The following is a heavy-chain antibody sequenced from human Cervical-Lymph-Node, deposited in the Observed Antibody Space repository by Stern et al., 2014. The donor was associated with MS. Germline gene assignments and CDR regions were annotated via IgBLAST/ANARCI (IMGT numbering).Heavy chain of an antibody. D-gene: IGHD3-22*01. CDR3: ARISNYFDSSGFDY. Sequence: QVTLRESGPALVKPTQTLTLTCTFSGFSLSTSGMCVNWIRQPPGKALEWLALNDWDDDKYYSASLKTQLTISKDNSKNQVVLTMTNMDPVDTATYFCARISNYFDSSGFDYWGQGTQVTVSS. J-gene: IGHJ4*02. CDR2: NDWDDDK. CDR1: GFSLSTSGMC. V-gene: IGHV2-70*01.